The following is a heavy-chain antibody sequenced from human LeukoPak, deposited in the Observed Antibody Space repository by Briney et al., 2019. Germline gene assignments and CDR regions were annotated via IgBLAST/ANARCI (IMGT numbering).Heavy chain of an antibody. V-gene: IGHV3-23*01. J-gene: IGHJ3*02. CDR2: ISGSGGST. CDR3: ARDQRSSGWYGNAFDI. Sequence: GGSLRLSCAASGFTFSSYAMSWVRQAPGKGLEWVSVISGSGGSTYYADSVKGRFTISRDNSKNTLYLQMNSLRAEDTAVYYCARDQRSSGWYGNAFDIWGQGTMVTVSS. D-gene: IGHD6-19*01. CDR1: GFTFSSYA.